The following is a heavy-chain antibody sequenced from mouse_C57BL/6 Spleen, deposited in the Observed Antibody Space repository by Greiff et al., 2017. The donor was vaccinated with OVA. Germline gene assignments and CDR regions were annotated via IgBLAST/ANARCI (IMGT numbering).Heavy chain of an antibody. CDR2: ISDGGSYT. CDR3: ARDPYSGSYYYGMDY. D-gene: IGHD3-1*01. CDR1: GFTFSSYA. Sequence: EVHLVESGGGLVKPGGSLKLSCAASGFTFSSYAMSWVRQTPEKRLEWVATISDGGSYTYYPDNVKGRFTISRDNAKNNLYLQMSHLKSEDTAMYYCARDPYSGSYYYGMDYWGQGTSVTVSS. V-gene: IGHV5-4*01. J-gene: IGHJ4*01.